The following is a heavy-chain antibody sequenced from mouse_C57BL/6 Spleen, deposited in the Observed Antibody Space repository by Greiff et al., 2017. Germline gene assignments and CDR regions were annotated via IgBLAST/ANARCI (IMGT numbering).Heavy chain of an antibody. CDR2: ISYDGSN. CDR1: GYSITSGYY. CDR3: ASPWDEWYFDV. D-gene: IGHD4-1*01. Sequence: EVQLKESGPGLVKPSQSLSLTCSVTGYSITSGYYWNWIRQFPGNKLEWMGYISYDGSNNYNPSLKNRISITRDTSKNQFFLKLNSVTTEDTATYYCASPWDEWYFDVWGTGTTVTVSS. V-gene: IGHV3-6*01. J-gene: IGHJ1*03.